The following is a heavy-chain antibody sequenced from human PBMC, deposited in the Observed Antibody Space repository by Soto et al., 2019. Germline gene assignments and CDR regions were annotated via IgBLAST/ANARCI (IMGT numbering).Heavy chain of an antibody. Sequence: WGSLRLSCAASGFTFSSYAMSWVRQAPGKGLEWVSAISGSGGSTYYADSVKGRFTISRDNSKNTLYLQMNSLRAEDTAVYYCAKSGYCSGGSCYNNWFDPWGQGTLVTVSS. CDR1: GFTFSSYA. J-gene: IGHJ5*02. V-gene: IGHV3-23*01. CDR2: ISGSGGST. D-gene: IGHD2-15*01. CDR3: AKSGYCSGGSCYNNWFDP.